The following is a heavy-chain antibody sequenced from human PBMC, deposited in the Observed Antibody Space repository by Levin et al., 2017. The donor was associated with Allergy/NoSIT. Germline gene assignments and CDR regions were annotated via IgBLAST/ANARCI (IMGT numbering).Heavy chain of an antibody. J-gene: IGHJ5*02. CDR3: TTDRLAWYCSGGSCESVDP. CDR1: GFTFSNAW. CDR2: IKSKTDGGTT. V-gene: IGHV3-15*01. D-gene: IGHD2-15*01. Sequence: GGSLRLSCAASGFTFSNAWMSWVRQAPGKGLEWVGRIKSKTDGGTTDYAAPVKGRFTISRDDSKNTLYLQMNSLKTEDTAVYYCTTDRLAWYCSGGSCESVDPWGQGTLVTVSS.